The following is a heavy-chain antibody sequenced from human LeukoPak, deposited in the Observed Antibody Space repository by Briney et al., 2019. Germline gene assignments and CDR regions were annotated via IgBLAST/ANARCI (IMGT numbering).Heavy chain of an antibody. CDR2: INHSGST. V-gene: IGHV4-34*01. CDR3: ARWSCSGGSCYPGYAFDI. Sequence: PSETLSLTCAVYGGSFSGYYWSWIRQPPGKGLEWIGEINHSGSTNYNPSLKSRVTISVDTSKNQFSLKLSSVTAADTAVYYCARWSCSGGSCYPGYAFDIWGQGTMVTVSS. J-gene: IGHJ3*02. CDR1: GGSFSGYY. D-gene: IGHD2-15*01.